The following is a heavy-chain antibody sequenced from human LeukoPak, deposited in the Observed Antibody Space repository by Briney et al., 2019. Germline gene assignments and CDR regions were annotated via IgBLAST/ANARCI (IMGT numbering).Heavy chain of an antibody. CDR1: GYTFNDFY. V-gene: IGHV1-2*02. J-gene: IGHJ4*02. D-gene: IGHD6-13*01. CDR3: ASISSSYYYFDY. CDR2: INPNSGGT. Sequence: ASVKVSCKASGYTFNDFYFHWVRQAPGHGLEWMGWINPNSGGTNYAQKFRGRVTMTSDTSISTAYMELSRLSSDDTAVYYCASISSSYYYFDYWGQGTLVTVSS.